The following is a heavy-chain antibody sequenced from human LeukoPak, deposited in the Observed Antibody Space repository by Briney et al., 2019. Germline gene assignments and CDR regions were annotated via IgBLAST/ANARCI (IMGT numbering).Heavy chain of an antibody. D-gene: IGHD3-10*01. V-gene: IGHV3-23*01. Sequence: PGGSLRLSCAASGFTFTSYDMSWVRQAPGKGLEWVSAISGSGGNTYYADSVKGRFTISRDNSKNTLYLQMNSLRAEDTAVYYCVKGYYSHYYFMDVWGIGTTVTVSS. J-gene: IGHJ6*03. CDR3: VKGYYSHYYFMDV. CDR1: GFTFTSYD. CDR2: ISGSGGNT.